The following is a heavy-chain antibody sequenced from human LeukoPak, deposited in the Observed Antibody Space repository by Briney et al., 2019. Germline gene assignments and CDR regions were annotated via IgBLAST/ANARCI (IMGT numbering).Heavy chain of an antibody. J-gene: IGHJ4*02. V-gene: IGHV3-23*01. CDR2: IGAGGTFT. CDR3: AKDLDYTTYGYYLDY. CDR1: GFTFSSYA. Sequence: GGSLRLSCTASGFTFSSYAMNWVRQAPGKGLEWVSGIGAGGTFTYYADSVKGRFTISRDNSRNTLYLQMNSLRADDTAVYYCAKDLDYTTYGYYLDYWGQGTLVTVSS. D-gene: IGHD4-11*01.